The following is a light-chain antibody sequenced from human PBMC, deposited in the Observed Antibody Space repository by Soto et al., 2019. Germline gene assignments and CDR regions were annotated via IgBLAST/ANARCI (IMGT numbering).Light chain of an antibody. J-gene: IGKJ4*01. V-gene: IGKV4-1*01. CDR1: QSVLYNGNNKNY. CDR3: QQYYNSPLT. CDR2: WAS. Sequence: DIVMTQSPDSLAVSLGERATINCKSSQSVLYNGNNKNYLAWYQQKPGQPPKLLIYWASTRESGVPDRVSGSGSGTDFTLTISSLQAEDVAVYFCQQYYNSPLTFGGGTKVEIK.